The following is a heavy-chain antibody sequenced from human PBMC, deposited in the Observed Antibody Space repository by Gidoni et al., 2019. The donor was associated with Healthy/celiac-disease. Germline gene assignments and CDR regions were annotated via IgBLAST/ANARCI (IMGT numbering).Heavy chain of an antibody. CDR3: ARSGEWELPYFDY. CDR1: GGSISSYY. Sequence: ICTVSGGSISSYYWSWIRQPAGKGLEWIGRIYTSGSTNYNPSLKSRVTMSVDTSKNQFSLKLSSVTAADTAVYYCARSGEWELPYFDYWGQGTLVTVSS. J-gene: IGHJ4*02. D-gene: IGHD1-26*01. CDR2: IYTSGST. V-gene: IGHV4-4*07.